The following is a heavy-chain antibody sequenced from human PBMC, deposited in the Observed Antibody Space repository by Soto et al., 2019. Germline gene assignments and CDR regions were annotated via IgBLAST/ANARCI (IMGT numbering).Heavy chain of an antibody. D-gene: IGHD3-3*02. CDR2: IMPIFRTP. Sequence: SVKVSCKASGYTFTRSGISWVRQAPGQGLEWMGGIMPIFRTPDYAQKFQGRVTITADESTSTAYMELSGLRSDDTAVYYCARDKDRPQLGGNYYYILDVWGQ. CDR3: ARDKDRPQLGGNYYYILDV. J-gene: IGHJ6*02. V-gene: IGHV1-69*13. CDR1: GYTFTRSG.